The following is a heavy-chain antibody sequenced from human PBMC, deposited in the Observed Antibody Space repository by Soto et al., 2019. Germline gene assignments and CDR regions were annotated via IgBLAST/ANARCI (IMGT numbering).Heavy chain of an antibody. V-gene: IGHV3-30*18. CDR1: GFTFSSYG. J-gene: IGHJ3*02. CDR3: AKDEDGFDI. Sequence: QVQLVESGGGVVQPGRSQRLSCAASGFTFSSYGMHWVRQAPGKGLEWVAVISYDGSNNYYADFVKGRFTISRDNSKNTLYLQMISLRAEDTAVYYCAKDEDGFDIWGQGTMVTVSS. CDR2: ISYDGSNN.